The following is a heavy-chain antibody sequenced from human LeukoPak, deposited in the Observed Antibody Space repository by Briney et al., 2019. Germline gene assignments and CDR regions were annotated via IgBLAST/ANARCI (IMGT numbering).Heavy chain of an antibody. CDR2: INPNSGGT. V-gene: IGHV1-2*02. J-gene: IGHJ4*02. CDR1: GYTFTGYY. Sequence: ASVKVSCKASGYTFTGYYMHWVRQAPGQGLEWMGWINPNSGGTNYAQKFQGRVTMTRDTSISTAYMELSRLRSDDTAVYYCARDRVDSSGCLLSDFDYWGQGTLVTVSS. D-gene: IGHD3-22*01. CDR3: ARDRVDSSGCLLSDFDY.